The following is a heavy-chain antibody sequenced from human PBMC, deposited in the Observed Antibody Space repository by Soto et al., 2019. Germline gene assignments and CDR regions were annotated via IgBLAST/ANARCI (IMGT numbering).Heavy chain of an antibody. V-gene: IGHV4-4*02. J-gene: IGHJ6*02. D-gene: IGHD2-8*01. Sequence: QVQLQESGPGLVKPSVTLSLTCAVSSGSIGTTNWWSWVRQTPGKGLAWIGEIFHSGNTYYNPSLASRVTISVDTAKNQFSLNLRSVTAADTAVYYCARRTWGMDVWGQGTTVTVSS. CDR3: ARRTWGMDV. CDR1: SGSIGTTNW. CDR2: IFHSGNT.